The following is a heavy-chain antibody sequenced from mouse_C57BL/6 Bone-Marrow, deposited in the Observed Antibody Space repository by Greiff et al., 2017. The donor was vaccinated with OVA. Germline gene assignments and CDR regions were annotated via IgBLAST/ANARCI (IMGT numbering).Heavy chain of an antibody. Sequence: EVKLMESGGGLVQPGGSLSLSCAASGFTFTDYYMSWVRQPPGKALEWLGFIRNKANGYTTEYSASVKGRFTISRDNSQSILYLQMNALRAEDSATYYCARKWDGTPFAYWGQGTLVTVSA. CDR2: IRNKANGYTT. J-gene: IGHJ3*01. CDR1: GFTFTDYY. D-gene: IGHD1-3*01. CDR3: ARKWDGTPFAY. V-gene: IGHV7-3*01.